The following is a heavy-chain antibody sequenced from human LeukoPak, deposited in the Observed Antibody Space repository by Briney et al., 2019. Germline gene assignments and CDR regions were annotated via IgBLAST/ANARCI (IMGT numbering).Heavy chain of an antibody. Sequence: SQTPSLTCAISGDSVSSNSVTWNWIRQSPSRGLEWLGRTYYRSKWYNDYAVSVESRITINPDTSRNQFSLQLNSVTPEDTAVYYCTRRGPAGSSSSGMDVWGQGTTVTVSS. CDR2: TYYRSKWYN. V-gene: IGHV6-1*01. CDR1: GDSVSSNSVT. CDR3: TRRGPAGSSSSGMDV. D-gene: IGHD6-6*01. J-gene: IGHJ6*02.